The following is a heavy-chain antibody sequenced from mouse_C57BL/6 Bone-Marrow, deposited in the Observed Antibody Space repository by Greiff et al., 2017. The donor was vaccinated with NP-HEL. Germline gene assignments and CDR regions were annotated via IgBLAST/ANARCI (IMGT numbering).Heavy chain of an antibody. V-gene: IGHV5-15*01. CDR1: GFTFSDYG. CDR3: ARRGPHYYAMDY. Sequence: EVQGVESGGGLVQPGGSLKLSCAASGFTFSDYGMAWVRQAPRKGPEWVAFISNLAYSIYYADTVTGRFTISRENAKNTLYLEMSSLRSEDTAMYYCARRGPHYYAMDYWGQGTSVTVSS. J-gene: IGHJ4*01. CDR2: ISNLAYSI.